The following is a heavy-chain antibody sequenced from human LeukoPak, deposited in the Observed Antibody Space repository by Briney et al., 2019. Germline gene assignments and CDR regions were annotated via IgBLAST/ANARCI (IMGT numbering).Heavy chain of an antibody. J-gene: IGHJ4*02. Sequence: PSETLSLTCTVSGYSISSGYYWGWIRQPPGKGLEWIGSIYHSGSTYYNPSLKSRVTISVDTSKNQFSLKLSSVTAADTAVYYCARVPANYYVFDYWGQGTLVTVSS. D-gene: IGHD3-10*02. CDR3: ARVPANYYVFDY. CDR2: IYHSGST. V-gene: IGHV4-38-2*02. CDR1: GYSISSGYY.